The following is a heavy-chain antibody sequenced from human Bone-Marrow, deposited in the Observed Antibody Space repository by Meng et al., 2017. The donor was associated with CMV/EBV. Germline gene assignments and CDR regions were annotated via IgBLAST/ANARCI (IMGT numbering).Heavy chain of an antibody. Sequence: ASVKVSCKASGYTFTSYDINWVRQATGQGLEWMGWMNPNSGNTGYAQKFQGRVTITRNTSISTAYMELSSLRSEDTAVYYCARAQLGITMIRGVTPYFDYWGQGTLVTVSS. D-gene: IGHD3-10*01. CDR1: GYTFTSYD. V-gene: IGHV1-8*03. CDR3: ARAQLGITMIRGVTPYFDY. CDR2: MNPNSGNT. J-gene: IGHJ4*02.